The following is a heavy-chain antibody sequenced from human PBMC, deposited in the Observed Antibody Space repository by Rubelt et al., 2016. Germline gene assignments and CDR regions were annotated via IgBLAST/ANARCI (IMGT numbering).Heavy chain of an antibody. CDR3: ARESSSGWYIDY. CDR2: INPNSGGP. J-gene: IGHJ4*02. D-gene: IGHD6-19*01. V-gene: IGHV1-2*06. CDR1: GYTFTGYY. Sequence: QVQLVQSGAEVKKPGASVKVSCKASGYTFTGYYMHWVRQAPGQGLEWVGRINPNSGGPNYAQKLTGRGTMTRETSITTAYRELSRLRSDDTTVFYCARESSSGWYIDYWGQGTLVTISS.